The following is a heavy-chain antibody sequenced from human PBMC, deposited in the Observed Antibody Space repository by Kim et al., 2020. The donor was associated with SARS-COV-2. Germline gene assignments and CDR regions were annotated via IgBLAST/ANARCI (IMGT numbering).Heavy chain of an antibody. J-gene: IGHJ4*02. V-gene: IGHV3-30*04. D-gene: IGHD3-10*01. CDR3: AKQRRGSGSYSLDY. CDR1: GFTFSSYA. CDR2: ISYDGSNK. Sequence: GGSLRLSCAASGFTFSSYAMHWVRQAPGKGLEWVAVISYDGSNKYYADSVKGRFTISRDNSKNTLYLQMNSLRAEDTAVYYCAKQRRGSGSYSLDYWGQGTLVTVSS.